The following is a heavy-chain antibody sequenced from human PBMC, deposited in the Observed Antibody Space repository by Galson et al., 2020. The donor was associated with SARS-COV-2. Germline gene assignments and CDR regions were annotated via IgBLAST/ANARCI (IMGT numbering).Heavy chain of an antibody. CDR3: ARISGGSEGYYNDYFDF. CDR1: GFSLSAPTMG. V-gene: IGHV2-26*01. Sequence: SGPTLVKPTETLTLTCTVSGFSLSAPTMGVSWIRQPPGKALEWLAHVFSNDEKTFNTSLKNRLTISKDTSASQVVLSMTNMDPVDTATYFCARISGGSEGYYNDYFDFWGQGSLVTVSS. J-gene: IGHJ4*02. CDR2: VFSNDEK. D-gene: IGHD3-10*01.